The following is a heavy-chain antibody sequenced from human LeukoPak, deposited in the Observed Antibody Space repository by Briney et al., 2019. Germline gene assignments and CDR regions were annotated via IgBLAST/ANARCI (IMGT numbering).Heavy chain of an antibody. V-gene: IGHV4-31*03. Sequence: SQTLSLTCTVSGGSISSGGYYWSWIRQHPGKGLEWIGYIYYSGSTYYNPSLKSRVTISVDTSKNQFSLKLSSLTAADTAVYYCARDWGRYYGMDVWGQGTTVTVSS. CDR2: IYYSGST. J-gene: IGHJ6*02. D-gene: IGHD3-16*01. CDR3: ARDWGRYYGMDV. CDR1: GGSISSGGYY.